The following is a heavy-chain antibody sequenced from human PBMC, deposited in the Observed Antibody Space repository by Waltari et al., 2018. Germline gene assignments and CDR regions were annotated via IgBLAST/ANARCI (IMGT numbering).Heavy chain of an antibody. CDR3: ASGVVPSGVYFDY. CDR2: IYYSGST. CDR1: GGSISSYY. J-gene: IGHJ4*02. Sequence: VSGGSISSYYWSWIRQPPGKGLEWIGYIYYSGSTNYNPSLKSRVTISVDTSKNQFSLKLSSVTAADTAVYYCASGVVPSGVYFDYWGQGTLVTVSS. V-gene: IGHV4-59*01. D-gene: IGHD3-3*01.